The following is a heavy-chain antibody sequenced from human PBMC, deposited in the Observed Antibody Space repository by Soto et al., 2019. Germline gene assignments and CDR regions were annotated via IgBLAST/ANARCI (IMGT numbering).Heavy chain of an antibody. CDR1: GLTFSRHW. Sequence: EVQLVESGGGSVQPGGSLTLSCAASGLTFSRHWMSWVRQAPGKGLEWVASIKQDGNEKWYLDSVKGRFAISRDNAENSVYLQMNSLRAEDAAVYYCARPPNRERYFDLWGRGTRVTVSS. D-gene: IGHD1-26*01. CDR2: IKQDGNEK. CDR3: ARPPNRERYFDL. J-gene: IGHJ2*01. V-gene: IGHV3-7*02.